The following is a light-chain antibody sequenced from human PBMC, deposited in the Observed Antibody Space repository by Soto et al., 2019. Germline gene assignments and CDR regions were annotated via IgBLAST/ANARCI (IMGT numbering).Light chain of an antibody. CDR2: EVS. CDR1: SSDVGGYNY. CDR3: SSYAGSNNWV. J-gene: IGLJ3*02. Sequence: QSALTQPPSASGSPGQSVTISCTGTSSDVGGYNYVSWYQQHPGKAPKLMIYEVSKRPSGVPDCFFGSKSGNTASLTVSGLQAEDEADYYCSSYAGSNNWVFGGGTKLTVL. V-gene: IGLV2-8*01.